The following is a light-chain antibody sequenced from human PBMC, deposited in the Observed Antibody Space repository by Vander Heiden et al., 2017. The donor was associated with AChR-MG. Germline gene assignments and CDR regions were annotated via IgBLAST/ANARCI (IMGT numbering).Light chain of an antibody. V-gene: IGKV4-1*01. Sequence: DIVMTQSPDSLAVSLGARATINCKSSQSVLYSSKNKNYLAWYQQKPGQPPKLLIYGASTRQFGVPDRFSGSGSGTDFTLTISSLQAEDVAVYYCQQEYRTWRTFGGRTKVEI. J-gene: IGKJ4*01. CDR3: QQEYRTWRT. CDR2: GAS. CDR1: QSVLYSSKNKNY.